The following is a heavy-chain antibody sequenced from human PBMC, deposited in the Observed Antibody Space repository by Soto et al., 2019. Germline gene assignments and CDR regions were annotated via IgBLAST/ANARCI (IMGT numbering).Heavy chain of an antibody. V-gene: IGHV3-15*07. CDR1: GFTFSIAW. CDR2: IKSKTDGGTT. Sequence: GYLRLSCAASGFTFSIAWINWVRQAPGKGLKWVGRIKSKTDGGTTDYAEPVKGRFAISRDDSNNMVYLQMNSLKIEDTAVYYCTTDSYSTIIIVRFDYWGHGTLVTVSS. CDR3: TTDSYSTIIIVRFDY. J-gene: IGHJ4*01. D-gene: IGHD3-22*01.